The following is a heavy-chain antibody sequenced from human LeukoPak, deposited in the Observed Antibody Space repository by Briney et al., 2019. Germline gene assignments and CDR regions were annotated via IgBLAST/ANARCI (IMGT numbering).Heavy chain of an antibody. CDR2: ISYDGSNK. CDR1: GFTFSSYA. V-gene: IGHV3-30*01. D-gene: IGHD2-2*01. CDR3: ARGKGAYCSSTSCYFGYFDY. J-gene: IGHJ4*02. Sequence: GGSLRLSCAASGFTFSSYAMHWVRQAPGKGLEWVAVISYDGSNKYYADSVKGRFTISRDNSKNTLYLQMNSLRAEDTAVYYCARGKGAYCSSTSCYFGYFDYWGQGTLVTVSS.